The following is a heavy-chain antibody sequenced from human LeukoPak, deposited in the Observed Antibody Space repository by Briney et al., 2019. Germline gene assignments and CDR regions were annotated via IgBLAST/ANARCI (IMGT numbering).Heavy chain of an antibody. J-gene: IGHJ4*02. V-gene: IGHV3-23*01. CDR2: ISGSDDST. CDR1: GFTFSSYA. CDR3: AKEYYVLLVYALGGSFDY. D-gene: IGHD2-8*02. Sequence: GESLKISCAASGFTFSSYAMSWVRQAPGKGLEWVSTISGSDDSTYYADSVKGRFTISRDNSKNTLSLQMNSLRAEDTAVYYCAKEYYVLLVYALGGSFDYWGRGTLVTVSS.